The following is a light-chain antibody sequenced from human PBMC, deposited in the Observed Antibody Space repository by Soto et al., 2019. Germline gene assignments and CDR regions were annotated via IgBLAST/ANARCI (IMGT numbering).Light chain of an antibody. J-gene: IGLJ2*01. Sequence: QSVLTQSPSASASLGASVKLTCTLSSGHNTYTVAWHQQQPGKGPRYLMKLNSDGSHNKGDGILDRFSGSSSVAERYLTISSLQSDDEADYYCQTWGPGIQVFGGGTKLTVL. CDR1: SGHNTYT. CDR3: QTWGPGIQV. V-gene: IGLV4-69*01. CDR2: LNSDGSH.